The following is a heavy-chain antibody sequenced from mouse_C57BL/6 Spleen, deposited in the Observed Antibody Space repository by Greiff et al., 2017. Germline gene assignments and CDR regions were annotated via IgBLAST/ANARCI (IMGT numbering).Heavy chain of an antibody. D-gene: IGHD2-4*01. CDR3: ASWAYDYDFDY. Sequence: QVQLQQPGAELVKPGASVKLSCKASGYTFTSYWMQWVKQRPGQGLEWIGEIDPSDSYTNYNQKFKGEATLTVDTSSSTAYMQLSSLTSEDSAVYYCASWAYDYDFDYWGQGTTLTVSS. CDR1: GYTFTSYW. V-gene: IGHV1-50*01. CDR2: IDPSDSYT. J-gene: IGHJ2*01.